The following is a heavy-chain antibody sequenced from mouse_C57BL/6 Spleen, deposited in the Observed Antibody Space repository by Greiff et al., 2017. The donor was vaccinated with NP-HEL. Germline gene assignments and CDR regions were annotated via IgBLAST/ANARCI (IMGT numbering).Heavy chain of an antibody. V-gene: IGHV5-16*01. CDR3: ARDSNYDAMDY. CDR1: GFTFSDYY. D-gene: IGHD2-5*01. CDR2: INYDGSST. Sequence: EVNVVESEGGLVQPGSSMKLSCTASGFTFSDYYMAWVRQVPEKGLEWVANINYDGSSTYYLDSLKSRFIISRDNAKNILYLQMSSLKSEDTATYYCARDSNYDAMDYWGQGTSVTVSS. J-gene: IGHJ4*01.